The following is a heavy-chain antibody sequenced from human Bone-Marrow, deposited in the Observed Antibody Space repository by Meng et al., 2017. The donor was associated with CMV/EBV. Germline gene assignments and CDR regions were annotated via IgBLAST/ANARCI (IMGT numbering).Heavy chain of an antibody. D-gene: IGHD6-13*01. CDR1: GFTFSDYY. CDR3: ARDTGYSSSLDY. Sequence: LTCAASGFTFSDYYMSWIRQAPGKGMERVSYISSSGSTIYYTDTGKGRFTISRDNARNSLYLQMNSLRVEDTAVYYCARDTGYSSSLDYWGQGTLVTVSS. V-gene: IGHV3-11*01. J-gene: IGHJ4*02. CDR2: ISSSGSTI.